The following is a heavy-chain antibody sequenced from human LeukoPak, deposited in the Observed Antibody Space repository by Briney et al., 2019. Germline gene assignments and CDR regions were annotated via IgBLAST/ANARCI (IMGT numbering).Heavy chain of an antibody. Sequence: EGSLRLSCAASGFTFSSYAMSWVRQAPGKGLEWVSAISGSGGSTYYADSVKGRFTISRDNSKNTLYLQMNSLRAEDTAVYYCAKSLYDSSGRCFDYWGQGTLVTVSS. V-gene: IGHV3-23*01. D-gene: IGHD3-22*01. J-gene: IGHJ4*02. CDR3: AKSLYDSSGRCFDY. CDR1: GFTFSSYA. CDR2: ISGSGGST.